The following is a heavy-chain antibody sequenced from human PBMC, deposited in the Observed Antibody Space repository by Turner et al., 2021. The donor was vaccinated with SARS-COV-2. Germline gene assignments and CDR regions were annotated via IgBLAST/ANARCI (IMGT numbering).Heavy chain of an antibody. CDR3: AREVSGSSNTGVYFDY. CDR2: IYSGGST. J-gene: IGHJ4*02. D-gene: IGHD3-10*01. V-gene: IGHV3-66*01. CDR1: GFTVSRNY. Sequence: EVQLVESGGGLVQPGGSLRLSCAASGFTVSRNYMNWVRQAPWKGLEWVSIIYSGGSTFYSASVEGRFTISRDNSKNTLDLQMNSLRAEDTAVYYCAREVSGSSNTGVYFDYWGQGTLVTVSS.